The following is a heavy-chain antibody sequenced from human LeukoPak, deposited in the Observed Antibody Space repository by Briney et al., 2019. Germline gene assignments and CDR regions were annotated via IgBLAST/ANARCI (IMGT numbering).Heavy chain of an antibody. D-gene: IGHD6-19*01. Sequence: GESLRLSCAASGFTFDDYAMHWVRQAPGKGLEWVSGISWNSGSIGYADSVKGRFTISRDNAKNSLYLQMSSLRAEDTAVYYCAKLWLPYYYGMDVWGQGTTVTVAS. J-gene: IGHJ6*02. CDR3: AKLWLPYYYGMDV. V-gene: IGHV3-9*01. CDR1: GFTFDDYA. CDR2: ISWNSGSI.